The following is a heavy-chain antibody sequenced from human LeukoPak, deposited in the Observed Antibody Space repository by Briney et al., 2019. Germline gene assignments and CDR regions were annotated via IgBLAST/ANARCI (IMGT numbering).Heavy chain of an antibody. Sequence: GGSLTLSCAASGFTFSDYYISWIRQAPGKGPEWVSYISSSRSYTNYADSVKGRFTISRDNAINSLFLQTNSLRAEDTAAYYCARSGHGSGEDSCYFDFWGQGTMVTVSS. D-gene: IGHD5-12*01. CDR1: GFTFSDYY. CDR2: ISSSRSYT. CDR3: ARSGHGSGEDSCYFDF. V-gene: IGHV3-11*03. J-gene: IGHJ4*02.